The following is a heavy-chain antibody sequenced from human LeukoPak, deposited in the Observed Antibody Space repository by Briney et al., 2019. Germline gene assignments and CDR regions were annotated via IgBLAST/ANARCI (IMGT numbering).Heavy chain of an antibody. V-gene: IGHV4-30-4*07. CDR3: ARVSSSWYQDWYFDL. Sequence: SQTLSLTCAVSGDSISSGSYSWSWIRQPPGKGLEWIGHIYYSGSTYYNPSLKSRLNMSVDRSKNQLSLKLNSVTAADTAIYYCARVSSSWYQDWYFDLWGRGTLVTVSS. CDR1: GDSISSGSYS. D-gene: IGHD6-13*01. CDR2: IYYSGST. J-gene: IGHJ2*01.